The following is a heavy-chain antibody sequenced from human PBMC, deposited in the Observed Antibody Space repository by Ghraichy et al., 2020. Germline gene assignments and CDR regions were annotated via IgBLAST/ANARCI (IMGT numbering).Heavy chain of an antibody. CDR2: INHSGST. V-gene: IGHV4-34*01. CDR1: GGSFSGYY. Sequence: SETLSLTCAVYGGSFSGYYWSWIRQPPGKGLEWIGEINHSGSTNYNPSLKSRVTISVDTSKNQFSLKLSSVTAADTAVYYCAGLVAWPKRIDPWGQGTLVTVSS. D-gene: IGHD2-21*01. J-gene: IGHJ5*02. CDR3: AGLVAWPKRIDP.